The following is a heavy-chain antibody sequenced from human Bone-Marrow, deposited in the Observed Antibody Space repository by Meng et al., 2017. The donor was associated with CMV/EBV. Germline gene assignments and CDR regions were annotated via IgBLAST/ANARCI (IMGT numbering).Heavy chain of an antibody. CDR3: ARGQGRTHSYRLYYFDY. CDR1: GGSISSYY. D-gene: IGHD1-14*01. Sequence: SETLSLTCTVSGGSISSYYWSWIRQPPGKGLEWIGEINHSGSTNYNPSLKSRVTISVDTSKNQFSLKLSSVTAADTAVYYCARGQGRTHSYRLYYFDYWGQGTLVTVSS. V-gene: IGHV4-34*01. J-gene: IGHJ4*02. CDR2: INHSGST.